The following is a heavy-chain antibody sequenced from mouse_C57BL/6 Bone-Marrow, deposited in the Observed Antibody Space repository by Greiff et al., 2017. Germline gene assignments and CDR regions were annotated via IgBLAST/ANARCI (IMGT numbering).Heavy chain of an antibody. V-gene: IGHV1-69*01. D-gene: IGHD2-5*01. Sequence: QVQLQQSGAELVMPGASVKLSCKASGYTFTSYCMQWVKQRPGQGLEWIGEFDPSDSYTNYNQKFKGKSTLTVEKSSSTAYLQLSSLTSEDSAVYYCARYYSNYPYYFDYWGQGTTLTVSS. J-gene: IGHJ2*01. CDR1: GYTFTSYC. CDR3: ARYYSNYPYYFDY. CDR2: FDPSDSYT.